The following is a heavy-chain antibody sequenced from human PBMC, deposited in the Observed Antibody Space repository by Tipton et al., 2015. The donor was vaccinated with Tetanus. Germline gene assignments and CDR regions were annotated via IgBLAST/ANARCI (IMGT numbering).Heavy chain of an antibody. V-gene: IGHV4-59*01. CDR3: ARDHRLSASYAGWFDP. J-gene: IGHJ5*02. CDR1: GGSINPYY. CDR2: VYSSGST. D-gene: IGHD1-26*01. Sequence: TLSLTCTVSGGSINPYYWSWIRQPPGKGLEWIGNVYSSGSTYYNPSLKGRVTISVDTSTTQFSLRSNSVTAADTAIYYCARDHRLSASYAGWFDPWGQGTLVTVSS.